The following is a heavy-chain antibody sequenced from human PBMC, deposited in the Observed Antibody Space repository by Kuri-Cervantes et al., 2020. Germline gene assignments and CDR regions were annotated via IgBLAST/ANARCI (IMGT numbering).Heavy chain of an antibody. D-gene: IGHD3-22*01. CDR1: GGSVSSGSYY. CDR2: IYDSGTT. Sequence: GSLRLSCTVSGGSVSSGSYYWSWIRQPPGKGLEWIGYIYDSGTTNYNPSLESRVTISVDTSKNQFSLRLNSVTAADTALYYCARGQWLLGAGDYWGQGTLVTVSS. CDR3: ARGQWLLGAGDY. V-gene: IGHV4-61*01. J-gene: IGHJ4*02.